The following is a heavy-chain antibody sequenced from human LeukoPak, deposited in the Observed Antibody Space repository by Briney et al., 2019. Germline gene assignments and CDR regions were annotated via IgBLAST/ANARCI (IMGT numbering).Heavy chain of an antibody. D-gene: IGHD6-19*01. CDR1: GFTFSSYA. J-gene: IGHJ4*02. Sequence: GGSLRLSCAASGFTFSSYAMHWVRQAPGKGLEWVAVISYDGSNKYYADSVKGRFTISRDNSKNTLYLQMNSLRAEDTAVYYCARDLGSGWYDYFDYWGQGTLATVSS. CDR2: ISYDGSNK. V-gene: IGHV3-30-3*01. CDR3: ARDLGSGWYDYFDY.